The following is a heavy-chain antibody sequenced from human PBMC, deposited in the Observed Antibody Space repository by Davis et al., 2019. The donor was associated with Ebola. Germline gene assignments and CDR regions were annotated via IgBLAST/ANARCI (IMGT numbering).Heavy chain of an antibody. CDR2: ISGSGDST. CDR3: ANEYYYESSGVDY. Sequence: PGGSLRLSCAASGFTFSSYAMSWVRQAPGKGLEWVSAISGSGDSTYYADSVKGRFTISRDNSKNTLFLQMHSLRAEDTAIYYCANEYYYESSGVDYWGQGTLVTVSS. J-gene: IGHJ4*02. V-gene: IGHV3-23*01. CDR1: GFTFSSYA. D-gene: IGHD3-22*01.